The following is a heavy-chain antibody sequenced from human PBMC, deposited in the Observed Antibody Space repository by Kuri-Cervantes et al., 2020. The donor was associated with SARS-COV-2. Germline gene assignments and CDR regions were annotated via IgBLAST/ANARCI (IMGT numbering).Heavy chain of an antibody. CDR1: GYTFTGYY. CDR3: ARDRDYDFWSGYYSYYYYYGMDV. V-gene: IGHV1-18*04. J-gene: IGHJ6*02. D-gene: IGHD3-3*01. CDR2: ISAYNGNT. Sequence: ASVKVSCKASGYTFTGYYMHWVRQAPGQGLEWMGWISAYNGNTNYAQKLQGRVTMTTDTSTSTAYMELRSLRSDDTAVYYCARDRDYDFWSGYYSYYYYYGMDVWGQGTTVTVSS.